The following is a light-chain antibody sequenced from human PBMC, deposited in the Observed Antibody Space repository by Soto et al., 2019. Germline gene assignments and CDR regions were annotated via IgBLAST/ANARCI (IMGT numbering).Light chain of an antibody. Sequence: EIVLTQSPGTLSLSPGERATLSCRASQSVSSSYLAWDQQTPGQAPRLLIYGASSRATGIPDRVSGSGSGTDFTLTISRLETEDFAVYYCQQYGSSPKTFGQGTKLEIK. CDR2: GAS. CDR1: QSVSSSY. CDR3: QQYGSSPKT. V-gene: IGKV3-20*01. J-gene: IGKJ2*01.